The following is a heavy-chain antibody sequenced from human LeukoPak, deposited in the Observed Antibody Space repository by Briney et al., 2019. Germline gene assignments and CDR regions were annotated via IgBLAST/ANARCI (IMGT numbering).Heavy chain of an antibody. Sequence: GGSLSLFCAASGYTFSSCSMNWVRQAPGEGLEWVSAISSDSSYIYYADSVKGRFTISRDNAKNSLYLQMNSLRAEDTAVYYCARIRDFGASYHYFYMDVWGKGTTVTVSS. J-gene: IGHJ6*03. CDR2: ISSDSSYI. CDR1: GYTFSSCS. D-gene: IGHD4-17*01. V-gene: IGHV3-21*01. CDR3: ARIRDFGASYHYFYMDV.